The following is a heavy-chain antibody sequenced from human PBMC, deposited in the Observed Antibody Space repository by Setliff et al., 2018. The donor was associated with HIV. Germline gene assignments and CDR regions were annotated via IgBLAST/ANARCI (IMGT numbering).Heavy chain of an antibody. D-gene: IGHD5-12*01. J-gene: IGHJ3*01. CDR1: GDTFNNYG. CDR3: ARTSGDAYNYEGAFDV. Sequence: SVKVSCKVSGDTFNNYGLNWVRQAPGQGLEWIGGIIPIFKSADYAQKFQGRVTITTDESTSTAYMDLSSLKSEDTAIYYCARTSGDAYNYEGAFDVWGQGTLVTVSS. CDR2: IIPIFKSA. V-gene: IGHV1-69*05.